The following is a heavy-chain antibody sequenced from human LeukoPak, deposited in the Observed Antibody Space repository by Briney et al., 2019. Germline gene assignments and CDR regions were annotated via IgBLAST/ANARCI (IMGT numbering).Heavy chain of an antibody. J-gene: IGHJ4*02. D-gene: IGHD5-12*01. CDR2: ISDSGST. Sequence: SETLSLTCTVSGGSISSYYWSWIRQPPGQGLEWIGYISDSGSTNYNPFLKSRITISVDTSGNQLSLKLSSVTAADTAVYYCARQDSGYGSFDYWGQGTLVTVSS. CDR3: ARQDSGYGSFDY. V-gene: IGHV4-59*08. CDR1: GGSISSYY.